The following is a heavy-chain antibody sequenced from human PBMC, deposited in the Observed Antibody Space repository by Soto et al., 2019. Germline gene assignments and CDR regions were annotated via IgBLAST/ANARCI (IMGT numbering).Heavy chain of an antibody. CDR3: ASSDTYYYDSSGYYYFDY. CDR1: GGSISSSSYY. D-gene: IGHD3-22*01. CDR2: IYYSGST. V-gene: IGHV4-39*01. Sequence: SETLSLTCTVSGGSISSSSYYWGWIRQPPGKGLEWIGSIYYSGSTYYNPSLKSRVTISVDTSKNQFSLKLSSVTAADTAVYYCASSDTYYYDSSGYYYFDYWGQGTLVTV. J-gene: IGHJ4*02.